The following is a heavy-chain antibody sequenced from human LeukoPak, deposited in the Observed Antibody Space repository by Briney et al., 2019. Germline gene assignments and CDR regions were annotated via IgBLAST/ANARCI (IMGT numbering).Heavy chain of an antibody. Sequence: PGGSLRLSCAASGFTLRSYSMNWVRQAPGKGLEWISYISSSSRTIYYADSVKGRFTISRDNAKNSLYLQMNSLRAEDTAVYYCASATDFWSRYSYMDVWGKGTTVTVSS. CDR2: ISSSSRTI. CDR1: GFTLRSYS. D-gene: IGHD3-3*01. CDR3: ASATDFWSRYSYMDV. J-gene: IGHJ6*03. V-gene: IGHV3-48*01.